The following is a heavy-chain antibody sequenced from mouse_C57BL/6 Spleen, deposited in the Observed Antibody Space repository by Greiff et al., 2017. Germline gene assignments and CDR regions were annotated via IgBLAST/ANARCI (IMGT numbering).Heavy chain of an antibody. V-gene: IGHV1-76*01. J-gene: IGHJ3*01. D-gene: IGHD2-4*01. CDR1: GYTFTDYY. Sequence: QVQLKESGAELVRPGASVKLSCKASGYTFTDYYINWVKQRPGQGLEWIARIYPGSGNTYYNEKFKGKATLTAEKSSSTAYMQLSSLTSEDSAVYFCARSGDYDRGPFAYWGQGTLVTVSA. CDR2: IYPGSGNT. CDR3: ARSGDYDRGPFAY.